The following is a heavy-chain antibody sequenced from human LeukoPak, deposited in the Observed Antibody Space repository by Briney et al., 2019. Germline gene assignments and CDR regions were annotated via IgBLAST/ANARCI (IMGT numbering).Heavy chain of an antibody. D-gene: IGHD2-8*01. V-gene: IGHV3-23*03. CDR1: GFTFSSYA. J-gene: IGHJ4*02. Sequence: GGSLRLSCAASGFTFSSYAMSWFRLAPGKGLEWVSVLYTGGIRYYAGFVRGRFTISRDDSKNTLYLQMNNLRAEDTAIYYCTKMFTKDNWYGGPDYWGQGTLVTVSS. CDR3: TKMFTKDNWYGGPDY. CDR2: LYTGGIR.